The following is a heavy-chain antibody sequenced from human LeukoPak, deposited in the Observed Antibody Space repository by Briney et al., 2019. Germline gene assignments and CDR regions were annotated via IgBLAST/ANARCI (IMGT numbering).Heavy chain of an antibody. J-gene: IGHJ4*02. CDR3: ARVSGYSIGGWYAFDY. CDR1: GFSFSSYE. CDR2: ISTRGTTQ. V-gene: IGHV3-48*03. Sequence: GGSLRLSCAASGFSFSSYEMNWVRQAPGKGLEWVSYISTRGTTQYYADSVKGRFTISRDNAKNSLFLQMNSLRAEDTAVYYCARVSGYSIGGWYAFDYWGQGTLVTVSS. D-gene: IGHD6-25*01.